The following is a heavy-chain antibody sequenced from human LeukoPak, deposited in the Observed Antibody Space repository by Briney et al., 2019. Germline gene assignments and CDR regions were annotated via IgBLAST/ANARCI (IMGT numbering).Heavy chain of an antibody. D-gene: IGHD5-18*01. J-gene: IGHJ4*02. Sequence: SETLSLTCTVSGGSISDKYWSWIRQLPGKGLEWIGYIHYSGTTSYNPSLKSRVVISVDTSKNQFSLKLNSVTAADTAMYYCATVPGYSYGHGYFDYWGQGTLVTVSS. CDR3: ATVPGYSYGHGYFDY. V-gene: IGHV4-59*01. CDR2: IHYSGTT. CDR1: GGSISDKY.